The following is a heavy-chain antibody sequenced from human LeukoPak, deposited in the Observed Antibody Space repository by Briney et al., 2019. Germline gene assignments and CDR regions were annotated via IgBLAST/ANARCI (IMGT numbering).Heavy chain of an antibody. CDR2: ISAYNGNT. V-gene: IGHV1-18*01. CDR1: GYTFTSYG. J-gene: IGHJ5*02. D-gene: IGHD6-13*01. Sequence: VASVKVSCTASGYTFTSYGISWVRQAPGQGLEWMGWISAYNGNTNYAQKLQGRVTMTTDTSTSTAYMELRSLRSDDTAVYYCARVGYIAAAGIQLSLWFDPWGQGTLVTVSS. CDR3: ARVGYIAAAGIQLSLWFDP.